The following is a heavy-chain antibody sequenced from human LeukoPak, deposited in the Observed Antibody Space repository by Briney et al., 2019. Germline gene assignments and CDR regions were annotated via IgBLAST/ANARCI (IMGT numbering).Heavy chain of an antibody. CDR1: GGSFSGYY. Sequence: SETLSLTCAVYGGSFSGYYWSWIRQPPGKGLEWIGEINHSGSTNYNPPLKSRVTISVDTSKNQFSLKLSSVTAADTAVYYCARGRGSSSWYAYWGQGTLVTVSS. V-gene: IGHV4-34*01. D-gene: IGHD6-13*01. J-gene: IGHJ4*02. CDR3: ARGRGSSSWYAY. CDR2: INHSGST.